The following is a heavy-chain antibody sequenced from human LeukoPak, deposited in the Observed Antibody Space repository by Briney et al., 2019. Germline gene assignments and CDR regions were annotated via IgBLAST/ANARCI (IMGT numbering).Heavy chain of an antibody. D-gene: IGHD6-13*01. V-gene: IGHV4-34*01. CDR1: GGSFSGYY. J-gene: IGHJ5*02. Sequence: PSETLSLTCAVYGGSFSGYYWSWIRQPPGKGLEWIGEINHSGSTNYNPSLKSRVTISVDTSKNQFSLKLSSVTAADTAVYYCARLQSSAYSSSWYWRFGWFDPWGQGTLVTVSS. CDR3: ARLQSSAYSSSWYWRFGWFDP. CDR2: INHSGST.